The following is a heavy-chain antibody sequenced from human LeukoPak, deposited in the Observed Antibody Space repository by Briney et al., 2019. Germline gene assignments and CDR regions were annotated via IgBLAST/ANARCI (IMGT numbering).Heavy chain of an antibody. CDR2: IYASGGT. CDR3: ARLYYYMDV. Sequence: SETLSLTCTVSGGSISSPTYYWSWIRQPAGKGLEWMGRIYASGGTYYNPSLKSRVTISVDTSKNQFSLKLSSVTAADTAVYYCARLYYYMDVWGKGTTVTISS. V-gene: IGHV4-61*02. CDR1: GGSISSPTYY. J-gene: IGHJ6*03.